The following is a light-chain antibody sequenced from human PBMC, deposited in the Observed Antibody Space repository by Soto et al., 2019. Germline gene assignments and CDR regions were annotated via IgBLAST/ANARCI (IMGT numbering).Light chain of an antibody. CDR2: DVS. CDR1: SSDVGGYNY. Sequence: QSVLTQPASGTGSPGQSSTISCTGTSSDVGGYNYVSWYQQHPGKAPKLMIYDVSNRPSGVSNRFSGSKSGNTASLTISGLQAEDEADYYCSSYTSSSTEVFGTGTKVTVL. J-gene: IGLJ1*01. CDR3: SSYTSSSTEV. V-gene: IGLV2-14*01.